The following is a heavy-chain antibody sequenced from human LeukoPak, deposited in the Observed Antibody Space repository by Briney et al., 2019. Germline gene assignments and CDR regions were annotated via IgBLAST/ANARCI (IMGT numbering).Heavy chain of an antibody. V-gene: IGHV3-33*01. D-gene: IGHD3-10*01. J-gene: IGHJ4*02. Sequence: PGRSLRLSCAASGFTFSSYGMHWVRQAPGKGLEWVAVIWYDGSSKYYADSVKGRFTISRDNSKNTLYLQMNSLRAEDTAVYYCARSYYYGSGSYYQGYWGQGTLVTVSS. CDR2: IWYDGSSK. CDR3: ARSYYYGSGSYYQGY. CDR1: GFTFSSYG.